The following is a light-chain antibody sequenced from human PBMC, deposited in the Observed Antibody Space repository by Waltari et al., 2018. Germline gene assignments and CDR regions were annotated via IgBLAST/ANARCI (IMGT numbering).Light chain of an antibody. V-gene: IGKV1-5*01. CDR3: QHYDSYPVT. CDR1: QSIGRR. CDR2: DAS. J-gene: IGKJ4*01. Sequence: DIQMTQSPSTLSASVGDRVTITCRASQSIGRRMAWYQQRPGKAPGILIYDASRLQSGVPSRFSGSGSGPEFTLIISSLQPDDFATYYCQHYDSYPVTFGGGTKVEIK.